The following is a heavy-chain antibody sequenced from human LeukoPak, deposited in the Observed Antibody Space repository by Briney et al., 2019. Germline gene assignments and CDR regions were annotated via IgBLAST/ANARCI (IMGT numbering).Heavy chain of an antibody. CDR2: ISGWSTST. D-gene: IGHD5-24*01. Sequence: GGSLRLSCEPSGFTFSTYAMSGVRHARGEGLEWVSAISGWSTSTYYADSVKGRFTISRDNSKNTLYLQMNSLRVEDTAVYYCAKLGLATIFWGQGTLVSVSS. J-gene: IGHJ4*02. CDR1: GFTFSTYA. V-gene: IGHV3-23*01. CDR3: AKLGLATIF.